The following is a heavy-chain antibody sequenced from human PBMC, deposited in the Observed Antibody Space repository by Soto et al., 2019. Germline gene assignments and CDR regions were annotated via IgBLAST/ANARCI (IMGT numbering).Heavy chain of an antibody. J-gene: IGHJ6*02. CDR2: IYYDGNS. CDR1: GGFIDSGAYY. D-gene: IGHD2-2*02. CDR3: VGDVPPAAIPAYYSGLDV. Sequence: QVQLQESGPGLVRPSQTLSLTCTVSGGFIDSGAYYWSWIRQPPGKGLEWIGYIYYDGNSYYNPSLKSRITISVDTSKNQFSLKLRSVTAADSAVYYCVGDVPPAAIPAYYSGLDVWGQGTTVTVSS. V-gene: IGHV4-30-4*01.